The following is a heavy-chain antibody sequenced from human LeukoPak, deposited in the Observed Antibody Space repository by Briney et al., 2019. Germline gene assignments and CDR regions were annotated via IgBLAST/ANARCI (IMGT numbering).Heavy chain of an antibody. D-gene: IGHD1-26*01. V-gene: IGHV3-21*01. CDR1: RFTFSSYS. CDR3: ARVRSGSLDY. CDR2: IRSSSSDI. J-gene: IGHJ4*02. Sequence: GGSLRLSCAASRFTFSSYSMNWVRQAPGKGLEWVSFIRSSSSDIYYADSVKGRFTISRDNAKNSLYLQMDSLKAEDTAVYYCARVRSGSLDYWGQGTLVTVSS.